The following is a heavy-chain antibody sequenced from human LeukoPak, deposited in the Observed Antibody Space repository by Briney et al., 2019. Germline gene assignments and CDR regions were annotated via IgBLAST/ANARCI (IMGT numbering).Heavy chain of an antibody. V-gene: IGHV3-48*03. D-gene: IGHD2-21*02. J-gene: IGHJ4*02. CDR1: GFTFSSYE. Sequence: GGSLRLSCAASGFTFSSYEMNWVRQAPGKGLEWVSYISSSGSTRYYADSVKGRFTISRDNAKNSLYLQMNSLRAEDTAVYYCARDGDAPMTDFDYWGQGTLVTVSS. CDR2: ISSSGSTR. CDR3: ARDGDAPMTDFDY.